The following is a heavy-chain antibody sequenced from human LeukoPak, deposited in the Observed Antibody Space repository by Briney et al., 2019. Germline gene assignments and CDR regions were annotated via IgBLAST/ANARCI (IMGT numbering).Heavy chain of an antibody. CDR3: ARDHDWGFDY. Sequence: GVSLRLSCAASGFTFKDYSMNWVRQAPGKGLEFVSYISSSHIYYADSVKGRFTISRDNAKNSLYLEMNSLRAEDTAVYYCARDHDWGFDYWGQGILVTVSS. J-gene: IGHJ4*02. CDR1: GFTFKDYS. D-gene: IGHD2-21*01. V-gene: IGHV3-48*01. CDR2: ISSSHI.